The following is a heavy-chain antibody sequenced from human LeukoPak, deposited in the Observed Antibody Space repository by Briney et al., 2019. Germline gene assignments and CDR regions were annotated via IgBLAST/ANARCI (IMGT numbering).Heavy chain of an antibody. Sequence: GGSLRLSCAASGFTFDDYAMHWVRHAPGKGLEWVSGISWNSGSIGYADSVKGRFTISRDNAKNSLYLQMNSLRAEDTALYYCAKDKVVRSSGWSLFDYWGQGTLVTVSS. D-gene: IGHD6-19*01. V-gene: IGHV3-9*01. CDR3: AKDKVVRSSGWSLFDY. CDR2: ISWNSGSI. J-gene: IGHJ4*02. CDR1: GFTFDDYA.